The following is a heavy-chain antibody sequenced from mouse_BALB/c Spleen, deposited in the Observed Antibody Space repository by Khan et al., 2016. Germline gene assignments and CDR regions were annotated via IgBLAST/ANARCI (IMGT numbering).Heavy chain of an antibody. CDR3: TRPFAY. V-gene: IGHV6-6*02. Sequence: EVQLQESGGGLVQPGGSMKLSCVASGFTFSNYWMNWVRQFPEKGLEWIAEIRLQSNNYATHYAESVKGRFTISRDDSKSSVYLQMNNLRPEDTGIYYCTRPFAYWGQGTLVTVSA. CDR2: IRLQSNNYAT. CDR1: GFTFSNYW. J-gene: IGHJ3*01.